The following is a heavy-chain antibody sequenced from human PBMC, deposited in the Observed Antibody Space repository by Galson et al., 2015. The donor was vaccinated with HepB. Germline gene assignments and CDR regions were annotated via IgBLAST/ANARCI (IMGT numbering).Heavy chain of an antibody. Sequence: SLRLSCAASGFSFDDYAMHWVRQAPGKGLEWVSLISWDGGSTYYANYVKGRFTISRDNSKNSLYLQMNSLRAEDTALYYCAKASSGYSTLGYYGIDIWGQGTTVTVSS. CDR1: GFSFDDYA. CDR3: AKASSGYSTLGYYGIDI. D-gene: IGHD5-12*01. CDR2: ISWDGGST. J-gene: IGHJ6*02. V-gene: IGHV3-43D*03.